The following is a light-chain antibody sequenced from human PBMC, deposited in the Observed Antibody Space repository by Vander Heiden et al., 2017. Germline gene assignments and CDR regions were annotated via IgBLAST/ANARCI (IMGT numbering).Light chain of an antibody. CDR1: KLGYKY. J-gene: IGLJ2*01. CDR3: QAWDSRTAVV. V-gene: IGLV3-1*01. Sequence: SYELTQPPSVSVSPGPTASVTCSGNKLGYKYACWYQQKPGQSPVLVIYQDTKRPSGIPERFSGSNSGNTATLTISGTQAMDEADYYCQAWDSRTAVVFGGGTKLTVL. CDR2: QDT.